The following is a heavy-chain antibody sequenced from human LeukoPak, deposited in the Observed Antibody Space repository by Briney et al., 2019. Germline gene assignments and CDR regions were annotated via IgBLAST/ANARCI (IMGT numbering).Heavy chain of an antibody. Sequence: SVKVPCKASGYTFTGYYMHWVRQAPGQGLEWMGGIIPIFGTANYAQKFQGRVTITADKYTSTAYMELSSLRSEDTAVYYCAMADYCGGDCYFRPFDYWGQGTLVTVSS. D-gene: IGHD2-21*02. CDR1: GYTFTGYY. J-gene: IGHJ4*02. CDR2: IIPIFGTA. CDR3: AMADYCGGDCYFRPFDY. V-gene: IGHV1-69*06.